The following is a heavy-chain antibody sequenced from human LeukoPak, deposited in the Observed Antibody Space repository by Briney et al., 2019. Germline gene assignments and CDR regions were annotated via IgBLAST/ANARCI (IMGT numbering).Heavy chain of an antibody. CDR1: GFTFSSYA. D-gene: IGHD3-10*01. CDR3: ARGRYYGSGSYYISPFDY. Sequence: TGGSLRLSCAASGFTFSSYAMHWVRQAPGKGLEWVAVISYDGSNKYYADSVKGRFTISRDSAKNSLYLQMNSLRAEDTALYYCARGRYYGSGSYYISPFDYWGQGTLVTVSS. V-gene: IGHV3-30-3*01. CDR2: ISYDGSNK. J-gene: IGHJ4*02.